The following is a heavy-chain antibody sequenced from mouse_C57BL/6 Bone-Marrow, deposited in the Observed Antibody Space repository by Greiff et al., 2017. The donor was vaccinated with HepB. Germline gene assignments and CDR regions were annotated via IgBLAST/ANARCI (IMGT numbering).Heavy chain of an antibody. D-gene: IGHD4-1*01. V-gene: IGHV5-16*01. Sequence: EVKLMESEGGLVQPGSSMKLSCTASGFTFSDYYMAWVRQVPEKGLEWVANINYDGSSTYYLDSLKSRFIISRDNAKNILYLQMSSLKSEDTATYYCARSPNWEDFDYWGQGTTLTVSS. CDR3: ARSPNWEDFDY. J-gene: IGHJ2*01. CDR1: GFTFSDYY. CDR2: INYDGSST.